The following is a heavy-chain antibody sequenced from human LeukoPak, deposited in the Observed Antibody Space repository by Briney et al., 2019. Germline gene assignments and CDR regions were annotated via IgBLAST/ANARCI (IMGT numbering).Heavy chain of an antibody. D-gene: IGHD3-9*01. V-gene: IGHV4-38-2*01. CDR1: GYSISSGYY. CDR2: IYYSDST. Sequence: SETLSLTXDVSGYSISSGYYWGWIRKPPGKGLEWIGNIYYSDSTYYNPSLRGRATISVDTSKNQFSLKLTSVTAADTAVYYCARHGPRGLRYFDWLLDYWGQGTLVTVSS. CDR3: ARHGPRGLRYFDWLLDY. J-gene: IGHJ4*02.